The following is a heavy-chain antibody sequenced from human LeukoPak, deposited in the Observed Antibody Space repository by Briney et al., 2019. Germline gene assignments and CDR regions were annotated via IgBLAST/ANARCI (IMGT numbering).Heavy chain of an antibody. V-gene: IGHV2-5*02. J-gene: IGHJ4*02. Sequence: SGPTLVKPTQTLTLTCTFSGFSLSTSGVGVGWVRQPPGMALEWLALIYWDDDKRYSSSLKSRLTITKDTSKNPVVLTMTNMDPVDTATYYCAQYSGYDSDYWGQGTLVTVSS. D-gene: IGHD5-12*01. CDR1: GFSLSTSGVG. CDR3: AQYSGYDSDY. CDR2: IYWDDDK.